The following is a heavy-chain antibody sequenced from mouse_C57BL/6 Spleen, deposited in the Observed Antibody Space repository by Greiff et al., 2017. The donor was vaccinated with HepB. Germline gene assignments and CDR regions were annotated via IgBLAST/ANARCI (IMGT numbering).Heavy chain of an antibody. CDR1: GYAFSSSW. Sequence: VQLQQSGPELVKPGASVKISCKASGYAFSSSWMNWVKQRPGKGLEWIGRIYPGDGDTNYNGKFKGKATLTADKSSSTAYMQLSSLTSEDSAVYFCARWNWDGGAMDYWGQGTSVTVSS. J-gene: IGHJ4*01. D-gene: IGHD4-1*01. CDR2: IYPGDGDT. V-gene: IGHV1-82*01. CDR3: ARWNWDGGAMDY.